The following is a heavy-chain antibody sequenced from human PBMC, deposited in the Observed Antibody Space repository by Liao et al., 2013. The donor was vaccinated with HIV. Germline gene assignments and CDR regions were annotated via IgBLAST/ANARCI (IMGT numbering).Heavy chain of an antibody. V-gene: IGHV4-34*01. Sequence: QVQLQQWGAGLLKPSETLSLTCAVYGGSFSGYYWSWIRQPPGKGLEWIGEINHSGSTNYNPSLKSRVTISVDTSKNQFSLKLSSVTAADTAVYFCASRPAYNYGSDYWGQGTLVTVSS. CDR2: INHSGST. CDR3: ASRPAYNYGSDY. J-gene: IGHJ4*02. CDR1: GGSFSGYY. D-gene: IGHD5-24*01.